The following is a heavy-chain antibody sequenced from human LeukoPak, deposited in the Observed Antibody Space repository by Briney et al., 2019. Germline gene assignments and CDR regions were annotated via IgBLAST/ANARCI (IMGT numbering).Heavy chain of an antibody. CDR1: GGSFSGYY. J-gene: IGHJ5*02. V-gene: IGHV4-34*01. CDR3: ARGLLTGYSSSWYVGSYNWFDP. D-gene: IGHD6-13*01. CDR2: INHSGST. Sequence: PSETLSLTCAVYGGSFSGYYWSWIRQPPGKGLEWIGEINHSGSTNYNPSLKCRVTIPVDTSKNQFSLKLSSVTAADAAVYYCARGLLTGYSSSWYVGSYNWFDPWGQGTLVTVSS.